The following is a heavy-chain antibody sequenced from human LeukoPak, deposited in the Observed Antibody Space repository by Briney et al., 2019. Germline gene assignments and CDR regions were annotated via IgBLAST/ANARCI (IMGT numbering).Heavy chain of an antibody. CDR3: ARDPTHSGSFLGRVHDAFDI. CDR1: GFTVSSNY. Sequence: GGSLRLSCAASGFTVSSNYMSWVRQAPGKGLEWVSVIYSGGSTYYADSVKGRFTISRDNSKNTLYLQMSSLRAEDTAVYYCARDPTHSGSFLGRVHDAFDIWGQGTMVTVSS. V-gene: IGHV3-66*01. D-gene: IGHD1-26*01. J-gene: IGHJ3*02. CDR2: IYSGGST.